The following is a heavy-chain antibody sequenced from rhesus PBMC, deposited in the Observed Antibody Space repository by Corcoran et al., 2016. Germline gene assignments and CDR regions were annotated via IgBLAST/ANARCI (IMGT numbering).Heavy chain of an antibody. J-gene: IGHJ5-1*01. CDR1: GYSINSGYG. D-gene: IGHD4-17*01. Sequence: QGQLQESGPGLVKPSETLSLTCSVSGYSINSGYGRSWIRPSPGKGLEGIGYIGGTHGATNTTPSLKNRVTISKDPSKNQFSLKLTSVVAADTAVYYCVRHPEHANFEYRFPVWGAGVLVIVSS. CDR3: VRHPEHANFEYRFPV. CDR2: IGGTHGAT. V-gene: IGHV4-127*01.